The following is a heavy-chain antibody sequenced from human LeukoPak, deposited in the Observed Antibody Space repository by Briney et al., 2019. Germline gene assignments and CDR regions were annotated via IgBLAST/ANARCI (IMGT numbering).Heavy chain of an antibody. D-gene: IGHD2-21*01. Sequence: ASVKVSCKASGYTFTSYDINWVRQATGQGLEWMGWMNPNSGNTGYAQKFQGRVTITRNTSISTAYMELSSLRSEDTAVYYCARESTGSDSAYCGGDCYSGFDPWGQGTLVTVSS. V-gene: IGHV1-8*03. CDR2: MNPNSGNT. CDR3: ARESTGSDSAYCGGDCYSGFDP. J-gene: IGHJ5*02. CDR1: GYTFTSYD.